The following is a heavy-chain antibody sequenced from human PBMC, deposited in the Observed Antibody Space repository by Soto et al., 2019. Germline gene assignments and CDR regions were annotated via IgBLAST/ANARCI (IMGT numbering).Heavy chain of an antibody. CDR3: ARAPYYCDGSCYSEFAY. V-gene: IGHV1-46*03. Sequence: ASVKVSCKASGYTFTSYYMHWVRQAPGQGLEWMGIINPRGGSTSYAQKLQGRVTMTRDTSTSTVYMELSSLRSEDTAVYYCARAPYYCDGSCYSEFAYWGQGTLVTVSS. CDR1: GYTFTSYY. CDR2: INPRGGST. J-gene: IGHJ4*02. D-gene: IGHD2-15*01.